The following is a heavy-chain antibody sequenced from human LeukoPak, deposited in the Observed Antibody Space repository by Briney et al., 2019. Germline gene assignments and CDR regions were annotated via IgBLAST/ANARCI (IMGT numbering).Heavy chain of an antibody. CDR3: ARGIAEFDP. Sequence: GGSLRLSCAASGFAFSNYWMHWVRQAPGKGLVWVSRINSDGSSTTYADSVKGRFTISRDNAKNTLYLQMNSLRAEDTAIYYCARGIAEFDPWGQGTLVTVSS. V-gene: IGHV3-74*01. D-gene: IGHD6-13*01. CDR1: GFAFSNYW. J-gene: IGHJ5*01. CDR2: INSDGSST.